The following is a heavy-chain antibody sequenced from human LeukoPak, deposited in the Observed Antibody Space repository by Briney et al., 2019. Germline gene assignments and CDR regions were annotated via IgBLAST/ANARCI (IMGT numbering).Heavy chain of an antibody. CDR2: ISGNINYM. CDR3: ARDWGGYCSSTSCYSHMDV. Sequence: PGGSLRLSCAASGFTVSNNYMSWVRQAPGKGLEWVSSISGNINYMYYADSVKGRFTISRDNAKNSLYLHMNSLRAEDTAVYYCARDWGGYCSSTSCYSHMDVWGKGTTVTVSS. D-gene: IGHD2-2*01. J-gene: IGHJ6*03. CDR1: GFTVSNNY. V-gene: IGHV3-21*01.